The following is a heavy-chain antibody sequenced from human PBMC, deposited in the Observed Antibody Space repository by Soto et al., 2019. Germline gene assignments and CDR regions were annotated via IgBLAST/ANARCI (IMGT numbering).Heavy chain of an antibody. CDR2: IFHTRNT. CDR1: NGAFTGYY. V-gene: IGHV4-34*01. J-gene: IGHJ4*02. CDR3: VRGASGSPYPY. D-gene: IGHD6-13*01. Sequence: QVHLQQWGAGLLKPSETLSLTCAVSNGAFTGYYWTWIRQPPGKGLEWIGEIFHTRNTNYNPSLRSRVTISQDISKNQFSLNLSSVTAADTAVYYCVRGASGSPYPYWGQGTLVTVSS.